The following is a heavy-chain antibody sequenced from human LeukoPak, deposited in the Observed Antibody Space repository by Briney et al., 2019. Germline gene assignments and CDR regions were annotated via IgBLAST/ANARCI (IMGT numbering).Heavy chain of an antibody. D-gene: IGHD2-2*02. CDR2: IYYSGST. J-gene: IGHJ3*02. CDR1: GGSISSYY. CDR3: ARMIYCSSTSCYMSSAFDI. V-gene: IGHV4-59*01. Sequence: SETLSLTCTVSGGSISSYYWSWLRQPPGKGLEWIGYIYYSGSTNYNPSLKSRVTISVDTSKNQFSLKLSSVTAADTAVYYCARMIYCSSTSCYMSSAFDIWGQGTMVTVSS.